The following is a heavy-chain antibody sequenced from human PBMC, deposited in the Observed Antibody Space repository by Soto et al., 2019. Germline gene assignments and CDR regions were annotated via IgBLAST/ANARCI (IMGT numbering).Heavy chain of an antibody. CDR1: GFTFSSYA. CDR3: ARDPAEGAVYYYYGMDV. V-gene: IGHV3-30-3*01. Sequence: QVQLVESGGGVVQPGRSLRLSCAASGFTFSSYAMHWVRQAPGKGLEWVAVISYDGSNKYYADSVKGRFTISRDNSKNTLYLQMNSLRAEDTAVYYCARDPAEGAVYYYYGMDVWGQGTTVTVSS. J-gene: IGHJ6*02. CDR2: ISYDGSNK. D-gene: IGHD3-16*01.